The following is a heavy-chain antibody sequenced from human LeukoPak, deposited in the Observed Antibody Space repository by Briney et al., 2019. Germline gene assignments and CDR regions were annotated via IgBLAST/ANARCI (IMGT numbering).Heavy chain of an antibody. J-gene: IGHJ4*02. D-gene: IGHD2-2*02. CDR1: RFSFSTYP. CDR2: ISASGDVT. Sequence: GGSLRLSCSASRFSFSTYPMGWVRRAPGKGLEWVSGISASGDVTFHADPVKGRFTISRDNSKNTLYLQMNSLRAEDTAVYYCAGYNCSSTRCYTGGFDYWGQGTLVTVSS. V-gene: IGHV3-23*01. CDR3: AGYNCSSTRCYTGGFDY.